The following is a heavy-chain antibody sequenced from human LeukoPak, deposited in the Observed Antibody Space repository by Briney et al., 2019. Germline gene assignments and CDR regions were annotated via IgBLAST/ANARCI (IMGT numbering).Heavy chain of an antibody. CDR3: ARVRGQVEYSSRLHPYNWFDP. J-gene: IGHJ5*02. CDR2: IYYSGST. Sequence: SETLSLTCTVSGGSISSSSYYWGWIRQPPGKGLEWIGSIYYSGSTYYNPSLKSRVTISVDTSKNQFSLKLSSVTAADTAVYYCARVRGQVEYSSRLHPYNWFDPWGQGTLVTVSS. CDR1: GGSISSSSYY. V-gene: IGHV4-39*01. D-gene: IGHD6-13*01.